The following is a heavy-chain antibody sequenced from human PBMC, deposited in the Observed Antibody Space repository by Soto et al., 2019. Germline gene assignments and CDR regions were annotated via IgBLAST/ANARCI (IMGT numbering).Heavy chain of an antibody. D-gene: IGHD1-26*01. J-gene: IGHJ6*03. CDR3: ARLSVGYYYYYMDV. CDR2: IYYSGST. CDR1: GGSISSSSYY. Sequence: SETLSLTCTVSGGSISSSSYYWGWIRQPPGKGLEWIGSIYYSGSTYYNPSLKSRVTISVDTSKNQFSLKLSSVTAADTAVYYCARLSVGYYYYYMDVWGKGTTATVSS. V-gene: IGHV4-39*01.